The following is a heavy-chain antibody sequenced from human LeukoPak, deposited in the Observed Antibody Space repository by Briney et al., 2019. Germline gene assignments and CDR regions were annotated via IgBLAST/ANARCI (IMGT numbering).Heavy chain of an antibody. CDR1: GYTFTGYY. Sequence: ASVKVSCKASGYTFTGYYMHWVRQAPGQGLEWMGWINPNSGGTNYAQKFQGRVTMTRETSISTAYMELSRLRSDDTAVYYCAREYYDILTGYSAHIVWFDPWGQGTLVTVSS. CDR2: INPNSGGT. J-gene: IGHJ5*02. D-gene: IGHD3-9*01. V-gene: IGHV1-2*02. CDR3: AREYYDILTGYSAHIVWFDP.